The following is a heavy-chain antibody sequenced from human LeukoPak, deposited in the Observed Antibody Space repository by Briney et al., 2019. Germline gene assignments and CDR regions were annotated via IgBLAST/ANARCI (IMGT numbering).Heavy chain of an antibody. CDR1: GFIFSTYD. Sequence: LPGTSLRLSCAASGFIFSTYDMHWVRQAPGKGLEWVSYISSSSLSIYNADSVQGRFTISRDNAKNSLFLQMHSLRDEDTAVYYCARGRIAVAGTFDYWGQGTLVTVSS. D-gene: IGHD6-19*01. CDR2: ISSSSLSI. V-gene: IGHV3-48*02. CDR3: ARGRIAVAGTFDY. J-gene: IGHJ4*02.